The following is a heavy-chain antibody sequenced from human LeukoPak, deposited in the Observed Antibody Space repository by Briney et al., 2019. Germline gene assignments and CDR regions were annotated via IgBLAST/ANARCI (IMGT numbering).Heavy chain of an antibody. CDR3: ARGEDDSSGYYYATSGWFDP. J-gene: IGHJ5*02. CDR2: ISSSGSTI. V-gene: IGHV3-48*03. CDR1: GFTFSSYE. Sequence: PGGSLRLSCAASGFTFSSYEMNWVRQAPGKGLEWVSYISSSGSTIYYADSVKGRFTIPRDNAKNSLYLQMNSLRAEDTAVYYCARGEDDSSGYYYATSGWFDPWGQGTLVTVSS. D-gene: IGHD3-22*01.